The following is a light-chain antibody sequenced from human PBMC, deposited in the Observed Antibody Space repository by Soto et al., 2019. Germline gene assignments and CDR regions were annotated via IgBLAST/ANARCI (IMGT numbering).Light chain of an antibody. CDR1: SSDVGGYNY. Sequence: QSALTQPPSASGSPGQSVTISCTGTSSDVGGYNYVSWYQQHPGKAPKLMIYEVSKRPSGVPDRFSGSKSGNTASLTVSGLQPEDEADYYCRSYAGSNNFVFGTGTKLTVL. V-gene: IGLV2-8*01. CDR3: RSYAGSNNFV. J-gene: IGLJ1*01. CDR2: EVS.